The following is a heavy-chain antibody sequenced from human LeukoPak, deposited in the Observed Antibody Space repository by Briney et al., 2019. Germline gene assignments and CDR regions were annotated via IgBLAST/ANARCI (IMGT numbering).Heavy chain of an antibody. CDR1: GGSISSGSYY. D-gene: IGHD3-22*01. Sequence: SETLSLTCTVSGGSISSGSYYWSWIRQHPGKGLEWIGYIYYSGSTYYNPSLKSRVTISVDTSKNQFSLKLSSVTAADTAVYYCARVVEYYYDSSGYFNWFDPWGQGTLVTVSS. V-gene: IGHV4-31*03. J-gene: IGHJ5*02. CDR2: IYYSGST. CDR3: ARVVEYYYDSSGYFNWFDP.